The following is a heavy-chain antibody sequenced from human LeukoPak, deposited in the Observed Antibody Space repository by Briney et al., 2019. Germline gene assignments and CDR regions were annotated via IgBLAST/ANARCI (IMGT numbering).Heavy chain of an antibody. V-gene: IGHV4-59*11. D-gene: IGHD3-22*01. CDR2: VYYSGKT. CDR3: ARLLDNDSSGDPDTFDM. CDR1: GGSISGHY. Sequence: SETLSLTCTVSGGSISGHYWSWIRQPPGKGLEWIGYVYYSGKTYYSSSLRSRVTISVDTSKNHFSLKLTSVTAADTALYYCARLLDNDSSGDPDTFDMWGQGTMVTASS. J-gene: IGHJ3*02.